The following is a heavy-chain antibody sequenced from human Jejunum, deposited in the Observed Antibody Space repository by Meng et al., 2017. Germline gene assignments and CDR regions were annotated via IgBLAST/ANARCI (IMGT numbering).Heavy chain of an antibody. Sequence: GESLKISCAGSGFNFNNYAMNWVRQAPGKGLEWVSAISSSGGSTHYADSVKGRYTISRDNSKNTMYLRMNSLRADDSAIYYCAKDTLGWSDVSRYFDYWGQGTPVTVSS. CDR1: GFNFNNYA. CDR2: ISSSGGST. CDR3: AKDTLGWSDVSRYFDY. J-gene: IGHJ4*02. D-gene: IGHD1-1*01. V-gene: IGHV3-23*01.